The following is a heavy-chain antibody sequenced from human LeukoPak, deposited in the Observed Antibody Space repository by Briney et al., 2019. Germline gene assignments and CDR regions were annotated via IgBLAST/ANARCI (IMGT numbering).Heavy chain of an antibody. Sequence: SETLSLTCTVSGGSISSYYWSWIRQPPGKGLEWIGYIYYSGSTNYNPSLKSRVTISVDTSKNQFSLKLSSVTAADTAVYYCASRPVYSYGYGGWFDPGAREPWSPSPQ. CDR2: IYYSGST. D-gene: IGHD5-18*01. J-gene: IGHJ5*02. CDR3: ASRPVYSYGYGGWFDP. CDR1: GGSISSYY. V-gene: IGHV4-59*01.